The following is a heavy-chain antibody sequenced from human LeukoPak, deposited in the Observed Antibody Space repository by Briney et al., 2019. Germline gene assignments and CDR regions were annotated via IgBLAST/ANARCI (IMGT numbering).Heavy chain of an antibody. V-gene: IGHV3-33*06. Sequence: GRSLRLSCAASGFTFSSYGMHWVRQAPGKGLEWVAVIWYDGSNKCYADSVKGRFTISRDNSKSTLYLQMNSLRAEDTAVYYCAKDSWFGGGTAYYFDYWGQGTLVTVSS. CDR2: IWYDGSNK. CDR1: GFTFSSYG. J-gene: IGHJ4*02. CDR3: AKDSWFGGGTAYYFDY. D-gene: IGHD3-10*01.